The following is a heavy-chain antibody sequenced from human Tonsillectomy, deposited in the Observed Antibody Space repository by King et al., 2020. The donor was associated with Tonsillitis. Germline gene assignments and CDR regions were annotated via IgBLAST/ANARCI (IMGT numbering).Heavy chain of an antibody. V-gene: IGHV3-15*01. CDR1: GLTFKTAW. CDR3: TTDHYYYLDV. J-gene: IGHJ6*03. CDR2: IKSKSDGGTS. Sequence: VQLVESGGGLVTPGGSLRISCTASGLTFKTAWMSWVRQAPGKGLEWVGRIKSKSDGGTSDYAAPVEGRYTISRDDSKNTLFLQMNSLKTEDTAVYYCTTDHYYYLDVWGKGTTVTVSS.